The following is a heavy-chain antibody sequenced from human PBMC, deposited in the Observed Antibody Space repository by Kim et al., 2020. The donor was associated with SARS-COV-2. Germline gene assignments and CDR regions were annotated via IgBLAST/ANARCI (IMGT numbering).Heavy chain of an antibody. CDR3: ARDVSGADDY. Sequence: SDRNPADSGKGRFNLPRDNAENTLYLQMNSLTADDTAMYFCARDVSGADDYWGQGTLVTVSS. J-gene: IGHJ4*02. D-gene: IGHD3-10*01. CDR2: SDR. V-gene: IGHV3-74*01.